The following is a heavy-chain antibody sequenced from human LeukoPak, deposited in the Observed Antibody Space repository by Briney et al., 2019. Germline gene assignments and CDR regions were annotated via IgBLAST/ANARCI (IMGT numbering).Heavy chain of an antibody. Sequence: VASVKVSCKVSGYTLTELSMHWVRQAPGKGLEWMGGFDPEDGETIYAQKFQGRVSMTRDMSTSTVYMELSSLRSEDTAVYYCARGPGEGGSSGYYYGKPEDPAEYYFDYWGQGTLVTVSS. CDR2: FDPEDGET. CDR3: ARGPGEGGSSGYYYGKPEDPAEYYFDY. CDR1: GYTLTELS. D-gene: IGHD3-22*01. J-gene: IGHJ4*02. V-gene: IGHV1-24*01.